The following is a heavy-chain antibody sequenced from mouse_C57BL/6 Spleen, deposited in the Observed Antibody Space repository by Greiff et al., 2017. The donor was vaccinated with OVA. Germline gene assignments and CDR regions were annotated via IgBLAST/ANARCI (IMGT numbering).Heavy chain of an antibody. CDR1: GYTITNHW. CDR3: ARSGPDYAMDD. V-gene: IGHV1-63*01. J-gene: IGHJ4*01. Sequence: SGAEPVRPGTSVKMYCKASGYTITNHWIGWAKQMPGHGPEWVGDIYSWGGYTNYNENFKGKATLTADKSASTAYMKFNRLPSEDTAIYYCARSGPDYAMDDWGQGTSVTVAS. D-gene: IGHD3-1*01. CDR2: IYSWGGYT.